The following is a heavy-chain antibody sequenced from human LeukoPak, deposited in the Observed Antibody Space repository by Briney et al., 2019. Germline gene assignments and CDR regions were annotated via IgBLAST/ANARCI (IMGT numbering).Heavy chain of an antibody. CDR1: GGSISSYY. V-gene: IGHV4-59*01. D-gene: IGHD7-27*01. CDR2: IYYSGST. Sequence: PSETLSLTCTVSGGSISSYYWSWIRQPPGKGLEWIGYIYYSGSTNYNPSLKSRVTISVDTSKNQFSLKLSSVTAADTAVYYCARDPPRGLGIGYWGQGTLVIVSS. CDR3: ARDPPRGLGIGY. J-gene: IGHJ4*02.